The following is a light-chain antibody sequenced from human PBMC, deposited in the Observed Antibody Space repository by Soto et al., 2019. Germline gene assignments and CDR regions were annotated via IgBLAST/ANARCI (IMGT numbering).Light chain of an antibody. V-gene: IGLV2-14*01. CDR1: SGEFGAYNY. CDR3: CSYAGGYIYL. CDR2: DVS. J-gene: IGLJ1*01. Sequence: QSALTQPASVSGSPGQSITISCTGTSGEFGAYNYVSWYQQYPGIAPKLMIYDVSHRPSGVSARFSGSKSGNTAFLTISGLQAEDEADYFCCSYAGGYIYLFGTGTKVTVL.